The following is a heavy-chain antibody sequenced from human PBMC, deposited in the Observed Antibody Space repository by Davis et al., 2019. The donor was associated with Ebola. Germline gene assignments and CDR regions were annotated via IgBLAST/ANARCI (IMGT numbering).Heavy chain of an antibody. Sequence: SQTLSLTCAISGDSVSSNSGAWNWIRQSPSRGLEWLGRTYYRSKWHHEYAVSVRSRITINPDTSNNQFSLQLISVTPEDTAMYYCARGFSGGWRGGWLDPWGQGTLVTVSS. D-gene: IGHD1-26*01. V-gene: IGHV6-1*01. CDR2: TYYRSKWHH. CDR3: ARGFSGGWRGGWLDP. CDR1: GDSVSSNSGA. J-gene: IGHJ5*02.